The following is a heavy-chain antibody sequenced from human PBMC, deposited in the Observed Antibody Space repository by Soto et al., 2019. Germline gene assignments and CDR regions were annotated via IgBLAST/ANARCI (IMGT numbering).Heavy chain of an antibody. CDR2: ISGSGGST. D-gene: IGHD6-13*01. CDR3: ASFLFSSTLSHYCYGLDV. J-gene: IGHJ6*02. V-gene: IGHV3-23*01. CDR1: GFTFSNYG. Sequence: PGGSLRLSCTGTGFTFSNYGIHWVRQAPGKGLEWVSAISGSGGSTYYADSVKGRFTISRDNSKNTLYLQMNSLRAEDTALYYCASFLFSSTLSHYCYGLDVRGPVTTVTLPS.